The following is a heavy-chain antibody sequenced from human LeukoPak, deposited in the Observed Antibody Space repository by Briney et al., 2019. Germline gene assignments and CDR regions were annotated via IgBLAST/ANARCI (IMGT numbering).Heavy chain of an antibody. J-gene: IGHJ4*02. CDR1: GFSFNNYA. CDR3: AKGGYDYVEVAYFDF. D-gene: IGHD5-12*01. V-gene: IGHV3-23*01. CDR2: IIASSGST. Sequence: PGGSLRLSCAASGFSFNNYAMSWVRQAPGKGLECVSIIIASSGSTFYADSVKGRFTISRDNSKNTLYLQMNSLRVEDTAVYYCAKGGYDYVEVAYFDFWGQGTLVTVSS.